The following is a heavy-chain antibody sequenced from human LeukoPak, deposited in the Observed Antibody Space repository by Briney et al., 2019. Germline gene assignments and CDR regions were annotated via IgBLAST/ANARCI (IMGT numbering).Heavy chain of an antibody. CDR3: AMVYGDYVQY. CDR1: GNSFTSHC. J-gene: IGHJ4*02. Sequence: GEAPKTPRNSPGNSFTSHCNGLVRQMPRKGPEGMLILYPGDSDTRYSPSFQGHVTISADKSISTAYLQWSSLKASDTAMYYCAMVYGDYVQYWGQGTLVPVSS. D-gene: IGHD4-17*01. V-gene: IGHV5-51*01. CDR2: LYPGDSDT.